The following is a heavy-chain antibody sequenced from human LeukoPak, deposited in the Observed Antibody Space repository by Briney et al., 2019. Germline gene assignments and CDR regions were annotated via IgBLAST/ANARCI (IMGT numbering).Heavy chain of an antibody. CDR1: GYTFTSYY. CDR3: ARGSGTVTAGYYYYGMDV. J-gene: IGHJ6*02. D-gene: IGHD2-21*02. CDR2: INPSGGST. V-gene: IGHV1-46*01. Sequence: ASVKVSCKASGYTFTSYYMHWVRQAPGQGLEWMGIINPSGGSTCYAQKFQGRVTMTRDTSTSTVYMELSSLRSEDTAVYYCARGSGTVTAGYYYYGMDVWGQGTTVTVSS.